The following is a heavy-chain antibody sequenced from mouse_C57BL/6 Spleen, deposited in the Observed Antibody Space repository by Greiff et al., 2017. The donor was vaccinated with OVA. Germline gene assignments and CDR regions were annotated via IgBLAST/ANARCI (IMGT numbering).Heavy chain of an antibody. CDR2: IHPSDSDT. V-gene: IGHV1-74*01. J-gene: IGHJ3*01. CDR3: AKRDSSGYVAY. CDR1: GSTFTRYW. D-gene: IGHD3-2*02. Sequence: VPLPPPGAELLPPVASVQVSCKASGSTFTRYWLHWVNPRPGQGLEWIGRIHPSDSDTNYNQKFKGNATLTVDKSSSTAYMQLSSLTSEDSAVYYCAKRDSSGYVAYWGQGTLVTVSA.